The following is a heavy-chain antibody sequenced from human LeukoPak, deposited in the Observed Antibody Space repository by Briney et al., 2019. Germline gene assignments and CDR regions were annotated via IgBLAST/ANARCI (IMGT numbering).Heavy chain of an antibody. V-gene: IGHV3-7*03. CDR1: GFTFSSYW. J-gene: IGHJ6*02. CDR3: AKGMDV. CDR2: INQDGNKI. Sequence: GGSLRLSCAASGFTFSSYWMSWVRQAPGKGLEWVANINQDGNKIFYVNSVKGRFTISRDNAKNSVYLQMNSVRAEDTAVYYCAKGMDVRGQGTTVTVSS.